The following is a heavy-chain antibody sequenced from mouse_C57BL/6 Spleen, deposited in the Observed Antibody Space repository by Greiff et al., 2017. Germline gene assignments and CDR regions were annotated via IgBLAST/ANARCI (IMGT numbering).Heavy chain of an antibody. V-gene: IGHV3-6*01. CDR3: AREVVVAYWYFDV. D-gene: IGHD1-1*01. CDR2: ISYDGST. Sequence: EVKVEESGPGLVKPSQSLSLTCSVTGYSITSGYFWYWIRQSPGNIQEWMGIISYDGSTNYNPSLKNQITFTRDTSTNQFFLKLNSVTTEGTATYYSAREVVVAYWYFDVWGTGTTVTVSS. J-gene: IGHJ1*03. CDR1: GYSITSGYF.